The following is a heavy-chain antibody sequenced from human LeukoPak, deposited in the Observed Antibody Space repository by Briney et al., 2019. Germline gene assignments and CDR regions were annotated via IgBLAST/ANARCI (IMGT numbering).Heavy chain of an antibody. CDR2: IYYCGST. Sequence: SETLSLTCTLSGRSISSYYWRWMRQPPPKGLEWIGYIYYCGSTNYHPSLKSRSTLPVDTSKQQFVLKLSSVTAADTAVYYCARAEMITFGGVIVTYYFQHWGQGTLITVSS. D-gene: IGHD3-16*02. CDR3: ARAEMITFGGVIVTYYFQH. J-gene: IGHJ1*01. V-gene: IGHV4-59*01. CDR1: GRSISSYY.